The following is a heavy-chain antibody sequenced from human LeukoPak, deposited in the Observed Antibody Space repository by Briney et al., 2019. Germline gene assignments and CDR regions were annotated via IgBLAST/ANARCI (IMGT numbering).Heavy chain of an antibody. CDR1: GFTFSNYV. Sequence: GGALRLSRAESGFTFSNYVMIWVRQAPGKGLEWVSIIGTSGGDIHYADSVKGRFTISRDNSKNTLYLQMNSLRAEDTSVYYCARAGARGSVDYWGQGTLVTVSS. V-gene: IGHV3-23*01. CDR3: ARAGARGSVDY. CDR2: IGTSGGDI. J-gene: IGHJ4*02. D-gene: IGHD3-10*01.